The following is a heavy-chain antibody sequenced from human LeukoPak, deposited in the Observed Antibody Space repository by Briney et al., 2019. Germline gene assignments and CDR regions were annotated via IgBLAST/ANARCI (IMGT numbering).Heavy chain of an antibody. CDR1: GFTFSSYG. CDR3: ARDHTPSYSGSYYDLGY. D-gene: IGHD1-26*01. V-gene: IGHV3-30*02. Sequence: PGGSLTLSCAASGFTFSSYGMHWVRQAPGKGLEWVAFIRYDGSNKYYADSVKGRFTISRDNSKNTLYLQMNSLRAEDTAVYYCARDHTPSYSGSYYDLGYWGQGTLVTVSS. CDR2: IRYDGSNK. J-gene: IGHJ4*02.